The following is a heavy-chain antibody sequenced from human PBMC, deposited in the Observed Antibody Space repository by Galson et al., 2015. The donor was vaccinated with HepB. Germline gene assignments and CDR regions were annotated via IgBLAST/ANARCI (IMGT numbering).Heavy chain of an antibody. CDR1: GFTFGNYW. V-gene: IGHV3-7*01. CDR3: ARGHYGLDV. J-gene: IGHJ6*02. CDR2: VKQDGTEK. Sequence: SLRLSCAASGFTFGNYWMTWVRQAPGKGLEWVANVKQDGTEKHYVDSVKGRFTISRDNAKNSLFLQMNSLGAEDTAVYYCARGHYGLDVWGQGTTVTVSS. D-gene: IGHD2-15*01.